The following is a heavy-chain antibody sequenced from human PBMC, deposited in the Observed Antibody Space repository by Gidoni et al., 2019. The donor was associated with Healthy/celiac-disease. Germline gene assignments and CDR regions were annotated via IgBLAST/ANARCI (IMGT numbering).Heavy chain of an antibody. CDR1: GFTFSNYA. J-gene: IGHJ4*02. V-gene: IGHV3-23*01. CDR2: ISGSGGST. D-gene: IGHD6-19*01. Sequence: EVQLLESGGGLVQPGGSLRLSCAPSGFTFSNYAMGWVRQAPGKGLEWVSVISGSGGSTYYTDYVEGRFTISRDNSKNTLYLQMNSLRAEDTAVYYCAKRLAVAGCLDDWGQGTLVTVSS. CDR3: AKRLAVAGCLDD.